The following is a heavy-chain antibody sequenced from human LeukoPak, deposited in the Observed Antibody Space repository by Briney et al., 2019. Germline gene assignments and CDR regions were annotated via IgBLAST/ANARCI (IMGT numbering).Heavy chain of an antibody. CDR2: ISYDGGNK. CDR1: GFTFSSYA. CDR3: ARGTPERGYSYGYSGAFDI. Sequence: GGSLRLSCAASGFTFSSYAMHWVRQAPGKGLEWVAVISYDGGNKYYADSVKGRFTISRDNSKNTLYLQTNSLRAEDTAVYYCARGTPERGYSYGYSGAFDIWGQGTMVTVSS. D-gene: IGHD5-18*01. V-gene: IGHV3-30-3*01. J-gene: IGHJ3*02.